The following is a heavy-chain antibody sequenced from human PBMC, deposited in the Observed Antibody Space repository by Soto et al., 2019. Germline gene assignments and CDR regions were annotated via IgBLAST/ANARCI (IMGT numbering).Heavy chain of an antibody. CDR3: ARVGATTWH. J-gene: IGHJ4*02. Sequence: HPGGSRRPSWAASGFTFSCYLMHWVRQVPGKGLGWVSRINSDGSITGYADSVNGRFTISRENAKNTLCLQMSNLRVEDTAVYFCARVGATTWHCGQGTLVTVSS. D-gene: IGHD1-26*01. CDR2: INSDGSIT. CDR1: GFTFSCYL. V-gene: IGHV3-74*01.